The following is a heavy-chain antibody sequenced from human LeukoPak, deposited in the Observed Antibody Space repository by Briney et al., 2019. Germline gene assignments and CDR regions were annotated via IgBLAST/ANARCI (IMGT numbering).Heavy chain of an antibody. J-gene: IGHJ4*02. CDR3: ATDNYGTLDY. V-gene: IGHV1-2*02. CDR2: IDPRSGGT. CDR1: GYTFTDYY. Sequence: ASMKVSCKASGYTFTDYYIHWVRRAPGQGLEWMGWIDPRSGGTRCTQKFQGRVTMTRDTSISTVYLDLSGLTFDDTAVYYCATDNYGTLDYWGQGTLVTVSS. D-gene: IGHD3-16*01.